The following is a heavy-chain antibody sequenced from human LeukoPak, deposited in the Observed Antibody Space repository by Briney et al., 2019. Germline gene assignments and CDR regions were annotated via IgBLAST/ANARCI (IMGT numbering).Heavy chain of an antibody. Sequence: GASVKVSCKASGYTFTGYYMHWVRQAPGQGLEWVGWINPNSGGTNYAQKFQGRVTMTRDTSISTAYMELSRLRSDDTAVYYCAREISIWFGETGTDYWGQGTLVTVSS. J-gene: IGHJ4*02. CDR1: GYTFTGYY. D-gene: IGHD3-10*01. CDR2: INPNSGGT. CDR3: AREISIWFGETGTDY. V-gene: IGHV1-2*02.